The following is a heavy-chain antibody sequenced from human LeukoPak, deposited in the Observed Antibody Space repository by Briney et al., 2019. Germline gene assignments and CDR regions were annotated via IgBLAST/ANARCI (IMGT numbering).Heavy chain of an antibody. V-gene: IGHV1-69*06. Sequence: SVKVSCKASGGTFSSYAIIWVRQAPGQGREWMGRITPSFGTANYAQKFQGRVTITADKWTNTAYMELSSLRSEDTAVYYCARDGAGGYCSSTRCYVFDPWGQGTLVTVSS. CDR1: GGTFSSYA. J-gene: IGHJ5*02. CDR3: ARDGAGGYCSSTRCYVFDP. D-gene: IGHD2-2*01. CDR2: ITPSFGTA.